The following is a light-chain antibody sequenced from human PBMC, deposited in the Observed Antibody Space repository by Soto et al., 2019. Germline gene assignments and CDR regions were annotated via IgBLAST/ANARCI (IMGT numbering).Light chain of an antibody. Sequence: EIVLTQSPGTLSLSPGERATLSCRASQSVKSNYLAWYQQKPGQAPRLLIYGAASRATGIPDRFGGSGSGTDFTLTIDRHEPEDFAVLYCQQYGSSLYTFGQGTTLDVK. CDR3: QQYGSSLYT. J-gene: IGKJ2*01. CDR2: GAA. V-gene: IGKV3-20*01. CDR1: QSVKSNY.